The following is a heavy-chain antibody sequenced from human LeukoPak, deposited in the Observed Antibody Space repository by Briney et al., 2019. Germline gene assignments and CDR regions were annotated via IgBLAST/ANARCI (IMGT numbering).Heavy chain of an antibody. D-gene: IGHD1-26*01. CDR3: ARDRALVGLFRD. CDR1: GFTVSSNY. V-gene: IGHV3-7*03. CDR2: INQDGNEK. J-gene: IGHJ4*02. Sequence: GGSLRLSCAASGFTVSSNYMSWVRQAPGKGLEWVTNINQDGNEKYYVDSVKGRFTISRDNAKNSLYLQMNNLRSDDTAVYYCARDRALVGLFRDWGQGTLVTVSS.